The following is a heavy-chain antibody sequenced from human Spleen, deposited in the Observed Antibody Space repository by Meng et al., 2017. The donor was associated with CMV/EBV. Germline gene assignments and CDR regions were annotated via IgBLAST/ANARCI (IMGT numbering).Heavy chain of an antibody. D-gene: IGHD5/OR15-5a*01. CDR3: ARGSYGVLGS. CDR1: GYNFRIYG. Sequence: VSCKASGYNFRIYGISWVRQAPGQGLEWMGWISGYTGKTNYAQKFQGRISMTTDTSTSTAYMEIRSLTSDDTAVYYCARGSYGVLGSWGQGTLVTVSP. V-gene: IGHV1-18*01. CDR2: ISGYTGKT. J-gene: IGHJ5*01.